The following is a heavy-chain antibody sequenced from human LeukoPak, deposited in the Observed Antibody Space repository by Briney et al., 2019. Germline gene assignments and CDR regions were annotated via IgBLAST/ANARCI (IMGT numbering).Heavy chain of an antibody. J-gene: IGHJ4*02. CDR1: GGSLHNYY. CDR3: ARDRALGSGKYYFDY. V-gene: IGHV4-59*01. D-gene: IGHD3-16*01. CDR2: IDYSGST. Sequence: SETLSLTCTVSGGSLHNYYWSWIRQPPGKGLEWIGYIDYSGSTNYNPSLKSRVTISVDTSQSQFSLKLSSVTAADTAVYYCARDRALGSGKYYFDYWGQGTLVTVSA.